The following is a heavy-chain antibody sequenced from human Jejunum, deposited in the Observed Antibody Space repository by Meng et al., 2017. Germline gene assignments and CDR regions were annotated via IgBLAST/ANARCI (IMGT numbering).Heavy chain of an antibody. CDR1: GASMSSGNYY. CDR3: ARVNWTSSYWYFDL. CDR2: IYYSGST. V-gene: IGHV4-31*01. J-gene: IGHJ2*01. D-gene: IGHD1-1*01. Sequence: HRQEAGPGLVTPSQTLSLTCTVSGASMSSGNYYWTWIRQHPGKGLEWIGYIYYSGSTYYNPSLQRLVTISIDMSENQFSLKLTSVTAADTAVYYCARVNWTSSYWYFDLWGRGTLVTVSS.